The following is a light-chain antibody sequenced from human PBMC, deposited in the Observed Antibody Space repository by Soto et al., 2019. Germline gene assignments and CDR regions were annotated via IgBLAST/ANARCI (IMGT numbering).Light chain of an antibody. CDR2: GAS. J-gene: IGKJ1*01. Sequence: EIVMTQSPATLSVSPGERATLSCRASQSVSSNLAWYQQKPGQAPRLLIYGASTRATGIPARFSGSGSGTDFTLTISSLQSEDFAVYYCQDYNNWPPWTFGQGTKVEIK. CDR1: QSVSSN. V-gene: IGKV3-15*01. CDR3: QDYNNWPPWT.